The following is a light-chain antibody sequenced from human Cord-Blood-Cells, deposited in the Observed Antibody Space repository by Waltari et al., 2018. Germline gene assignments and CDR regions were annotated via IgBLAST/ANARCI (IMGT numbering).Light chain of an antibody. Sequence: QSALTQPASVSGSPGQSITISCTGTSSDVGGYNYVSWYQQHPGKAPKLIIYDVINRPSGVSSRFSGSKSGNTASLTISGLQAEDGADYYCSSYTSSSTWVFGGGTKLTVL. V-gene: IGLV2-14*03. CDR2: DVI. CDR3: SSYTSSSTWV. J-gene: IGLJ3*02. CDR1: SSDVGGYNY.